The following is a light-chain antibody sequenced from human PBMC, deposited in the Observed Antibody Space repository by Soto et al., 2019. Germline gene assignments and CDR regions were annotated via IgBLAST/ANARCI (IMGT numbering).Light chain of an antibody. Sequence: EIVLTQSPGTLSLSPGEGATLSCRASQSVSTNFFAWYQQKPGQAPRLLIYGASTRATGIPDRFSGSGSGTDFTLTISRLEPEDFAVYYCQQRSNWPSTFGGGTKVEIK. CDR2: GAS. V-gene: IGKV3D-20*02. CDR1: QSVSTNF. CDR3: QQRSNWPST. J-gene: IGKJ4*01.